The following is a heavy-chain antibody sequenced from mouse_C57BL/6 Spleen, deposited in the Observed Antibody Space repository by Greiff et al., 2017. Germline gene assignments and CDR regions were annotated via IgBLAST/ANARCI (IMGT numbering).Heavy chain of an antibody. Sequence: QVQLQQSGAELVKPGASVKMSCKASGYTFTSYWITWVKQRPGQGLEWIGDIYPGSGSTNYNEKFKSKATLTVDTSSSTAYMQLSSLTSEDSAVYYCARPFYYYGSSPYWYFDVWGTGTTVTVSS. CDR3: ARPFYYYGSSPYWYFDV. CDR1: GYTFTSYW. V-gene: IGHV1-55*01. D-gene: IGHD1-1*01. CDR2: IYPGSGST. J-gene: IGHJ1*03.